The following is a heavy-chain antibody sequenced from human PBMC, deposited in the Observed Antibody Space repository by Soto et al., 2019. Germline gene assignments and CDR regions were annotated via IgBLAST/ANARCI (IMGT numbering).Heavy chain of an antibody. CDR1: GFTVSGSY. CDR2: IYNAEST. J-gene: IGHJ4*02. V-gene: IGHV3-53*01. CDR3: ATVGGGDWYHFEY. D-gene: IGHD2-21*02. Sequence: EVQLVESGGRLIQPGGSLRLSCAASGFTVSGSYMTWVRLAPGKGLECISVIYNAESTYYADSVKGRFVISRDSSKNTLFLQMNSVRADDTDVYYCATVGGGDWYHFEYWGQGTLVTVSS.